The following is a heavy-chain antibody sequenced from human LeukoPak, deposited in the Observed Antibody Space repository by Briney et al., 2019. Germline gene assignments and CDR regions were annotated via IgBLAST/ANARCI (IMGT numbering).Heavy chain of an antibody. CDR2: IYYSGST. CDR3: ARGSYDFWSGYSIGY. V-gene: IGHV4-31*03. D-gene: IGHD3-3*01. CDR1: GGSISSGGYY. Sequence: PSETLSLTCTVPGGSISSGGYYWSWIRQHPGKGLEWIGYIYYSGSTYYNPSLKSRVTISVDTSKNQFSLKLSSVTAADTAVYYCARGSYDFWSGYSIGYWGQGTLVTVSS. J-gene: IGHJ4*02.